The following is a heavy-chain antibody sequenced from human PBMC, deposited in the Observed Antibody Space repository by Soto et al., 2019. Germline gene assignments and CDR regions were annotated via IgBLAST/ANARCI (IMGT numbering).Heavy chain of an antibody. J-gene: IGHJ5*02. D-gene: IGHD2-2*01. Sequence: ASVKVSCKASGYTFTSYDINWVRQATGQGLEWMGWMNRSNGNTSYAQKFQGRVTITRNTSTSTAYMQLSSLRSEDTAVYYCARGRMVIGCTTTTCRQDWFDPWGQGTLVTVSS. CDR3: ARGRMVIGCTTTTCRQDWFDP. V-gene: IGHV1-8*01. CDR1: GYTFTSYD. CDR2: MNRSNGNT.